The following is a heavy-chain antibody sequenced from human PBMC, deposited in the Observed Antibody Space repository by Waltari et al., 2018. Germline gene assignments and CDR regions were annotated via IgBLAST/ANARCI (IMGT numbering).Heavy chain of an antibody. V-gene: IGHV3-21*01. CDR1: GFTFRSYS. CDR2: IRTSTKYI. D-gene: IGHD4-17*01. CDR3: APTAVTYDY. J-gene: IGHJ4*02. Sequence: EVQLVESGGGMVKPGGSLRLSWPGPGFTFRSYSLNWVRQAPGKGLEWVSCIRTSTKYIRYADAVKGRFTISRDNAKNSLYLQMNNLRAEDTAVYYCAPTAVTYDYWGQGILVTVSS.